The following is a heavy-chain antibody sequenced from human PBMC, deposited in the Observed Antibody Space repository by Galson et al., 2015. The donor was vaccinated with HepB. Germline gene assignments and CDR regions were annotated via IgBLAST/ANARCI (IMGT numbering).Heavy chain of an antibody. D-gene: IGHD3-16*01. J-gene: IGHJ6*03. Sequence: SETLSLTCSVYGGSLSGYFWSWIRQSPQKGLEWIGEINHSGSTNYNPSLKSRVTLSVDTSKNQFSLKVRSVTAADTAVYYCARAGDTFMIISDFYYMAVWGKGTTVTVSS. CDR2: INHSGST. CDR1: GGSLSGYF. CDR3: ARAGDTFMIISDFYYMAV. V-gene: IGHV4-34*01.